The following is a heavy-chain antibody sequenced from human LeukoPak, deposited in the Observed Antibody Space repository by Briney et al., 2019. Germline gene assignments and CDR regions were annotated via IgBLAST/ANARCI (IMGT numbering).Heavy chain of an antibody. CDR2: INPSGGST. CDR3: ARDLYPTPTGYCSSTSCQASYYYGMDV. J-gene: IGHJ6*02. Sequence: ASVKVSCKASGYTFTSYYMHWVRQAPGQGLEWMGIINPSGGSTSYAQKFQGRVTMTRDTSTSTAYMELSSLRSEDTAVYYCARDLYPTPTGYCSSTSCQASYYYGMDVWGQGTTVTVSS. D-gene: IGHD2-2*03. CDR1: GYTFTSYY. V-gene: IGHV1-46*01.